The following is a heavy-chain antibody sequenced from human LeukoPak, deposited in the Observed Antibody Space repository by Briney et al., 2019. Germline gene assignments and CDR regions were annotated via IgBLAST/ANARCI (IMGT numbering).Heavy chain of an antibody. Sequence: ASVKVSCKASGYTFTSYYMHWVRQAPGQGLEWMGWISAKNGNTKYAQKFQGRAIMTTDTSTSTAYMDLRSLISDDTAVYYCARDGASDWNDMLDHWGQGTLVTVSS. J-gene: IGHJ4*02. CDR3: ARDGASDWNDMLDH. D-gene: IGHD1-1*01. CDR1: GYTFTSYY. CDR2: ISAKNGNT. V-gene: IGHV1-18*04.